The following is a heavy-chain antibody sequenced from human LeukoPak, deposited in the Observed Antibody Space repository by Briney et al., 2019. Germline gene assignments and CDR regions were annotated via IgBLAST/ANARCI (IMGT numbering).Heavy chain of an antibody. CDR2: IYHSGST. D-gene: IGHD2-15*01. V-gene: IGHV4-30-2*01. J-gene: IGHJ3*02. CDR3: ARAVADIVVVVAATPVDI. Sequence: SETLSLICTVSGGSISSGGYYWSWIRQPPGKGLEWIGYIYHSGSTYYNPSLKSRVTISVDRSKNQFSLKLSSVTAADTAVYYCARAVADIVVVVAATPVDIWGQGTMVTVSS. CDR1: GGSISSGGYY.